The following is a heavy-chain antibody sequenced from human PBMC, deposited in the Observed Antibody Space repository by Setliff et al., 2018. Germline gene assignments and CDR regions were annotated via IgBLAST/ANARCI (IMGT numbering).Heavy chain of an antibody. CDR1: GGSISSHY. Sequence: PSETLSLTCTVSGGSISSHYWSWIRQPPGKGLEWIGYIYYSGSTNYNPSLKSRVTISVDTSKNQFSLKLSSVTAADTAVYYCASQGTYYDFWGGYPKNAFDIWGQGTMVTVSS. V-gene: IGHV4-59*11. CDR3: ASQGTYYDFWGGYPKNAFDI. J-gene: IGHJ3*02. CDR2: IYYSGST. D-gene: IGHD3-3*01.